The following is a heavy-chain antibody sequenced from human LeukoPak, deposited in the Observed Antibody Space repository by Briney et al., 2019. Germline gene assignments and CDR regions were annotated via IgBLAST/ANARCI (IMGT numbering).Heavy chain of an antibody. D-gene: IGHD4-17*01. CDR3: ARGPSTVKNYYYYYMDV. CDR2: ISSNGGST. J-gene: IGHJ6*03. CDR1: GFTFSSYA. Sequence: GGSLRLSCAASGFTFSSYAMHWVRQAPGKGLEYVSAISSNGGSTYYANSVKGRFTISRGNSKNTLYLQMGSLRAEDMAVYYCARGPSTVKNYYYYYMDVWGKGTTVTVSS. V-gene: IGHV3-64*01.